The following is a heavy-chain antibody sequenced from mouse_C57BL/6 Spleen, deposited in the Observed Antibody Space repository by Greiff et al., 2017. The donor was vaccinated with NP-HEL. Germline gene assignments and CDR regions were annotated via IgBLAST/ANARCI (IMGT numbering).Heavy chain of an antibody. V-gene: IGHV5-9-1*02. CDR1: GFTFSSYA. J-gene: IGHJ4*01. CDR3: TREPQNNAMDY. CDR2: ISSGGDYI. D-gene: IGHD5-1-1*01. Sequence: EVKVVESGEGLVKPGGSLKLSCAASGFTFSSYAMSWVRQTPEKRLEWVAYISSGGDYIYYADTVKGRFTISRDNARNTLYLRMSSLKSEDTAMYYCTREPQNNAMDYWGQGTSVTVSS.